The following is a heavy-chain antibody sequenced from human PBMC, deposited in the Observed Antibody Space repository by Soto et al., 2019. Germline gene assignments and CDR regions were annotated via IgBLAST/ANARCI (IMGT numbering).Heavy chain of an antibody. Sequence: GGSLRLSCGASGFAFSSYAMGWVRQGPGKGLEWVAVVSIGGSTHYADSVRGRFTISRDNSKNTLSLQMNSLTAEDTAVYFCAKRRGAGGHFDYWGQGALVTVSS. D-gene: IGHD2-15*01. CDR3: AKRRGAGGHFDY. CDR2: VSIGGST. J-gene: IGHJ4*02. CDR1: GFAFSSYA. V-gene: IGHV3-23*01.